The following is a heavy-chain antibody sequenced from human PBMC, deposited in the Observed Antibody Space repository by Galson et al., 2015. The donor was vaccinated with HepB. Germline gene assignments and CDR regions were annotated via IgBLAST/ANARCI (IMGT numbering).Heavy chain of an antibody. D-gene: IGHD2/OR15-2a*01. CDR2: ITSGGDKK. J-gene: IGHJ4*02. CDR3: ARTFYCDY. Sequence: SLRLSCAVSGFTFGSYAFLWVRQAPGKGLEWLAVITSGGDKKYYADSVKGRFAITRDNSKITLYMQMDSLRPEDTAVYYCARTFYCDYWGQGTLVTVSS. CDR1: GFTFGSYA. V-gene: IGHV3-30*09.